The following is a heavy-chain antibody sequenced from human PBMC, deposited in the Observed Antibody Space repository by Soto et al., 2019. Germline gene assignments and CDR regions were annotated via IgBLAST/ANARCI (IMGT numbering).Heavy chain of an antibody. CDR1: GGSISSGGYS. V-gene: IGHV4-30-2*01. CDR2: IYHSGST. Sequence: SETLSLTCAVSGGSISSGGYSWSWIRQPPGKGLEWIGYIYHSGSTYYNPSLKSRVTISVDRSKNQFSLKLSSVTAADTAVYYCARDTLDFWSGYRYFDYWGQGTLVTVSS. J-gene: IGHJ4*02. CDR3: ARDTLDFWSGYRYFDY. D-gene: IGHD3-3*01.